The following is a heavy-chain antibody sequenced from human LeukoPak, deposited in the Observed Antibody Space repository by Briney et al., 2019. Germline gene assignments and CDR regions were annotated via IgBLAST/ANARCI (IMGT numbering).Heavy chain of an antibody. CDR3: ARQTTEWELSDY. D-gene: IGHD1-26*01. CDR2: IYPGDSDT. CDR1: GYSFANYW. J-gene: IGHJ4*02. Sequence: GESLKISCKASGYSFANYWIGWGRQMPGKGLEWMGIIYPGDSDTRYSPSFQGQVTISADKSISTAYLQWSSLKASDTAMYYCARQTTEWELSDYWGQGTLVTVSS. V-gene: IGHV5-51*01.